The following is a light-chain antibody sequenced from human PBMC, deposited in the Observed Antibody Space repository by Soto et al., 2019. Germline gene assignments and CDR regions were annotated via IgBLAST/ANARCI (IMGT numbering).Light chain of an antibody. Sequence: DIQMTQSPSSLSASVGDRVTITCRASQSISSYLNWYQQKPGTAPKLLISAASSLQSGVPSRFSGSGSGTDFTLTISSLQPEDFATYYCQQSYSIPITFGQGTRLEIK. CDR3: QQSYSIPIT. V-gene: IGKV1-39*01. CDR2: AAS. CDR1: QSISSY. J-gene: IGKJ5*01.